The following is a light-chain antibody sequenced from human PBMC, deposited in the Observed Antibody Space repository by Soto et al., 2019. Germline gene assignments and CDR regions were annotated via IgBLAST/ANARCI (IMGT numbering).Light chain of an antibody. CDR1: QSVSSQ. CDR3: QQRSSWPLT. Sequence: EIVLTQSPATLSLSPGERATLSCRASQSVSSQLDWYQQKPGQPPRLLIYDASNRATGIPARFSGSGSGTDFTLTISSLEPEDFAVYYCQQRSSWPLTFGGGTKVQIK. CDR2: DAS. V-gene: IGKV3-11*01. J-gene: IGKJ4*01.